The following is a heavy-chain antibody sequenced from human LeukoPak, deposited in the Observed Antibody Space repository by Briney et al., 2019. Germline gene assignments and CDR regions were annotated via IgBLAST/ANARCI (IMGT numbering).Heavy chain of an antibody. CDR2: ISSSSSTI. D-gene: IGHD3-22*01. J-gene: IGHJ3*02. CDR3: ARSREYYHSGAYSDAFDI. CDR1: GFTVSNYN. Sequence: GGSLRLSCAASGFTVSNYNINWVRQAPGEGLEWVSYISSSSSTIYYADSVKGRFTISRYNAKNSLYLQMNSLRAEDTAVYYCARSREYYHSGAYSDAFDIWGPGTMVTVSS. V-gene: IGHV3-48*01.